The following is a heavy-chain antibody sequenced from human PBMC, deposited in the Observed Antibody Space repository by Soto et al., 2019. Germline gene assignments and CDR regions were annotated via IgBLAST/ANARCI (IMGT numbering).Heavy chain of an antibody. CDR3: ARDQYSYGRRWYYYYGMDV. CDR1: GFTFSSYS. Sequence: GGSLRLSCAASGFTFSSYSMNWVRQAPGKGLEWVSYISSSSTIYYADSVKGRFTISRDNAKNSLYLQMNSLRDEDTAVYYCARDQYSYGRRWYYYYGMDVWGQGTTVTVSS. CDR2: ISSSSTI. J-gene: IGHJ6*02. D-gene: IGHD5-18*01. V-gene: IGHV3-48*02.